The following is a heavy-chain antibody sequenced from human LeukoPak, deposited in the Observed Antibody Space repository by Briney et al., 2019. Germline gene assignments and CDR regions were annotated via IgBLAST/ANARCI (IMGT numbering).Heavy chain of an antibody. V-gene: IGHV4-59*08. CDR3: AKTVAGYWYFDP. CDR1: GGSISHYF. Sequence: KPSETLSLTCTVSGGSISHYFWSWIRQPPGKPLEWIGYIYYSGSTNYNPSLKSRLTISVDTSKDQFSLKLSSVTAADTAVYYCAKTVAGYWYFDPWGRGTLVTVSS. CDR2: IYYSGST. J-gene: IGHJ2*01. D-gene: IGHD6-19*01.